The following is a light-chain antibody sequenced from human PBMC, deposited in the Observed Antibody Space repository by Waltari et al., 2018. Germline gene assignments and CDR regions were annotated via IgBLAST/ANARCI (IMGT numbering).Light chain of an antibody. CDR1: QSVSSN. Sequence: EIVMTQSTATLSVSPGERATLSCRASQSVSSNLAWYQQKPGQAPRLLIYGASTRATGIPARFSGSGSGTEFTLTISSLQSEDFAVYYCQQYNNWPLMVTFGPGTKVDIK. CDR2: GAS. J-gene: IGKJ3*01. V-gene: IGKV3-15*01. CDR3: QQYNNWPLMVT.